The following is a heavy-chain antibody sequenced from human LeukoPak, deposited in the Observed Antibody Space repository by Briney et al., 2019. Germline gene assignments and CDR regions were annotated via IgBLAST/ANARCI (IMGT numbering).Heavy chain of an antibody. V-gene: IGHV3-11*04. CDR2: ISSSGSTI. D-gene: IGHD5-18*01. CDR1: GFTFSDYY. CDR3: ARRGTQLTKYYYYMDV. J-gene: IGHJ6*03. Sequence: GGSLRLSCAASGFTFSDYYMSWIRQAPGKGLEWVSYISSSGSTIYYADPVKGRFTISRDNAKNSLYLQMNSLRAEDTAVYYYARRGTQLTKYYYYMDVWGKGTTVTVSS.